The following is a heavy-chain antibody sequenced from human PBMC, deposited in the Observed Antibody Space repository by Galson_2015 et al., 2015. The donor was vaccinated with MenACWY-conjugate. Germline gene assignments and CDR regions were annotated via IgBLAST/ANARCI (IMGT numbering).Heavy chain of an antibody. CDR2: ISGSGGST. CDR1: GFTFSSYA. V-gene: IGHV3-23*01. Sequence: SLRLSCAASGFTFSSYAMSWVRQAPGKGLEWVSAISGSGGSTYYADSVKGRFTISRDNSKNTLYLQMNSLRAEDTAVYYCAKCRVVATIASDAFDIWGQGTMVTVSS. J-gene: IGHJ3*02. D-gene: IGHD5-12*01. CDR3: AKCRVVATIASDAFDI.